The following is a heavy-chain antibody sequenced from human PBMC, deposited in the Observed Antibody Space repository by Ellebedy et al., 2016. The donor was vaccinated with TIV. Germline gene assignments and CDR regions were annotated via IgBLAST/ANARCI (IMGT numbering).Heavy chain of an antibody. CDR1: GVSITSHF. Sequence: SETLSLTCAVSGVSITSHFWTWIRQPAGGGLEWIGRLHPSGTPNYNPSLKSRVIMSRDTSKDQFSLLLSSVTAADTAIYYCARRPVYDDYQIPFDYWGPGTLVTVSS. CDR2: LHPSGTP. CDR3: ARRPVYDDYQIPFDY. V-gene: IGHV4-4*07. D-gene: IGHD4-17*01. J-gene: IGHJ4*02.